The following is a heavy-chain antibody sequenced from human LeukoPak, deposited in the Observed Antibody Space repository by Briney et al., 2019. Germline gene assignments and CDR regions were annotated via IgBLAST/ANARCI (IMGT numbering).Heavy chain of an antibody. CDR2: IIGNSVST. Sequence: GGSLRLSCAASGFTFRNSAMSWVRQAPGKGLEWVSNIIGNSVSTYYADFVKGRFTISRDNSNNTLFLQMNSLSADDTAIYFCAKGRRDGYNYPFFDPWGQGAWVIVSS. CDR3: AKGRRDGYNYPFFDP. V-gene: IGHV3-23*01. D-gene: IGHD5-24*01. J-gene: IGHJ5*02. CDR1: GFTFRNSA.